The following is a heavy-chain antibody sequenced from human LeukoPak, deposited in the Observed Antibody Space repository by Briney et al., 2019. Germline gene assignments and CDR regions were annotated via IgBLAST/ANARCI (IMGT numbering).Heavy chain of an antibody. CDR2: IYYSEST. J-gene: IGHJ5*02. Sequence: SETLSLTCTVSGGSISSGGYYWSWIRQHPGKGLEWIGYIYYSESTYYNPSLKSRVTISVDTSKNQFSLKLSSVTAADTAVYYCARDRAVTMVRGVTFWFDPWGQGTLVTVSS. CDR3: ARDRAVTMVRGVTFWFDP. V-gene: IGHV4-31*03. D-gene: IGHD3-10*01. CDR1: GGSISSGGYY.